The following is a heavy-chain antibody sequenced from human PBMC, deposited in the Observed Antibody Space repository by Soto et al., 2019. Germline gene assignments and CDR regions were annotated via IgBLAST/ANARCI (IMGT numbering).Heavy chain of an antibody. J-gene: IGHJ6*02. D-gene: IGHD5-12*01. CDR2: IYYSGST. Sequence: SETLSLTCTVSGGSVSSGSYYWSWIRQPPGKGLEWIGYIYYSGSTNYNPSLKSRVTISVDTSKNQFSLKLSSVTAADTAVYYCARESGYSGYEGEYYYYGMDVWGQGTTVTVYS. CDR3: ARESGYSGYEGEYYYYGMDV. V-gene: IGHV4-61*01. CDR1: GGSVSSGSYY.